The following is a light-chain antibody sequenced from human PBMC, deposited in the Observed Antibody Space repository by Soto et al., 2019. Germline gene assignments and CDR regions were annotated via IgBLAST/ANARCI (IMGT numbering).Light chain of an antibody. V-gene: IGKV1-12*01. Sequence: IQMTQSPSSVSASVGDRVTITCRASQDIRSSLAWYQQRPGKAPNLLIYAASTLQSGVPSRFSGSGSGTDFTLTISYLQAEDFGTYYCQGASRIPITFGQGTRLEIK. CDR2: AAS. J-gene: IGKJ5*01. CDR1: QDIRSS. CDR3: QGASRIPIT.